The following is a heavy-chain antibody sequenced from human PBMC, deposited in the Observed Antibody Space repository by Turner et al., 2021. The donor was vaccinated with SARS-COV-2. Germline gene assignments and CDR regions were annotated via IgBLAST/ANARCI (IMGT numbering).Heavy chain of an antibody. CDR3: VKGRIGWSMEFDF. CDR2: SSYNASKH. V-gene: IGHV3-30*18. D-gene: IGHD6-19*01. J-gene: IGHJ4*01. CDR1: GTTFSHYG. Sequence: VQLVECGGGEGQPGRCLLLSGAATGTTFSHYGMFWVRQAPGKGLELVASSSYNASKHHFTDSLKCLFTISRDNSKITLFLQMYILRAEYTSVYYCVKGRIGWSMEFDFWGHGTLVTVSS.